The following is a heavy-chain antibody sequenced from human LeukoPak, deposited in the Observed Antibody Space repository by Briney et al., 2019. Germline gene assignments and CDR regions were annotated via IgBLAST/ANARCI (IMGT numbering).Heavy chain of an antibody. CDR2: IYYSGST. Sequence: SQTLSLTCTVSGGSISSGDYYWSWIRQPPGKGREWIGYIYYSGSTYYNPSLKSRVTISVDTSKNQFSLKLSSVTAADTAVYYCARDRGGPDAFDIWGQGTMVTVSS. J-gene: IGHJ3*02. CDR3: ARDRGGPDAFDI. CDR1: GGSISSGDYY. D-gene: IGHD2-15*01. V-gene: IGHV4-30-4*01.